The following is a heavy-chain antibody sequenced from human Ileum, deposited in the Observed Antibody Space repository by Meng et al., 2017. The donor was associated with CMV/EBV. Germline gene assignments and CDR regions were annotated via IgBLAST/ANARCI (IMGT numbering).Heavy chain of an antibody. CDR1: GYTFTSYD. CDR2: MNPNSGNT. J-gene: IGHJ5*02. V-gene: IGHV1-8*03. D-gene: IGHD3-9*01. Sequence: ASVKVSCKASGYTFTSYDINWVRQATGQGLEWMGWMNPNSGNTGYAQKFQGRVTITRNTSISTAYMELSSLRSEDTAVYYCARGILAYDILTGYLISNWFDPWGQGTLVTVSS. CDR3: ARGILAYDILTGYLISNWFDP.